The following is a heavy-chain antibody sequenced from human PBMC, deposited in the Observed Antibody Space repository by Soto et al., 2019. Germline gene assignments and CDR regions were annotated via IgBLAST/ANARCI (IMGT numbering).Heavy chain of an antibody. CDR3: ARDRGSGSYFPYFDY. Sequence: GGSLRLSCAASGFTFSSYGMHWVRQAPGKGLEWVAVIWYDGSNKYYADSVKGRFTISRDNSKNTLYLQMNSLRAEDTAVYYCARDRGSGSYFPYFDYWGQGTLVTVPS. V-gene: IGHV3-33*01. J-gene: IGHJ4*02. CDR2: IWYDGSNK. CDR1: GFTFSSYG. D-gene: IGHD1-26*01.